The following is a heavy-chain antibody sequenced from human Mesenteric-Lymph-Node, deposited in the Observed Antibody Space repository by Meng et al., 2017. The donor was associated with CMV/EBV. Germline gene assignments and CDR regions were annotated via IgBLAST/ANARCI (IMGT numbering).Heavy chain of an antibody. CDR3: AREQLVATFDY. CDR1: GFTFSRHW. Sequence: GGSLRLSCAASGFTFSRHWMTWVRQAPGKGLEWVANIRQDGNEKNSVDSVKGRFTISRDNAKNSVYLQMNSLRVEDTAVYYCAREQLVATFDYWGQGTLVTVSS. J-gene: IGHJ4*02. V-gene: IGHV3-7*01. D-gene: IGHD6-6*01. CDR2: IRQDGNEK.